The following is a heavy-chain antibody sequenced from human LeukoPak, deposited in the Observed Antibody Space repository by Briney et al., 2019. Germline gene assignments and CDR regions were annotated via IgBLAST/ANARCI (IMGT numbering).Heavy chain of an antibody. Sequence: PGGSLRLSCAASGFSFNSYSMNWVRQAPGKGLEWVSYISSGSRTIYYADSVKGRFTISRDNAKNTLYLQMNSLRAEDTAVYYCASAVIAAAGSVEHYWGQGTLVTVSS. CDR1: GFSFNSYS. V-gene: IGHV3-48*01. J-gene: IGHJ4*02. CDR3: ASAVIAAAGSVEHY. CDR2: ISSGSRTI. D-gene: IGHD6-13*01.